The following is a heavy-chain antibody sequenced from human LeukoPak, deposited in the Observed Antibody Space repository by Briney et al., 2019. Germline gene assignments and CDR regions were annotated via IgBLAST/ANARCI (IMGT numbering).Heavy chain of an antibody. J-gene: IGHJ4*02. CDR1: GYTFTSYG. CDR2: ISAYNGNT. Sequence: ASVKVSCKASGYTFTSYGISWVRQAPGQGLEWMGWISAYNGNTNYAQKLQGRVTMATDTSTSTAYMELSRLRSDDTAVYYCARASCSGGSCYSGSDFDYWGQGTLVTVSS. V-gene: IGHV1-18*01. D-gene: IGHD2-15*01. CDR3: ARASCSGGSCYSGSDFDY.